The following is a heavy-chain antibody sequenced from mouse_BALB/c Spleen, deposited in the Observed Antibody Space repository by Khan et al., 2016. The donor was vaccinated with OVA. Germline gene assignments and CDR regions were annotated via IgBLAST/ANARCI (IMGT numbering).Heavy chain of an antibody. J-gene: IGHJ3*01. CDR1: GFTFSDYY. CDR2: ISNRGSTT. D-gene: IGHD2-3*01. Sequence: EVQLVESGGGLVQPGGSLKLSCVISGFTFSDYYMYWVRQTPEKRLEWVAYISNRGSTTYYPDTVRGRFIISRDNAKNTLYLQMSRQKSEDTAMYYCAREGDDGGRAYWGQGTLVTVSA. CDR3: AREGDDGGRAY. V-gene: IGHV5-12*02.